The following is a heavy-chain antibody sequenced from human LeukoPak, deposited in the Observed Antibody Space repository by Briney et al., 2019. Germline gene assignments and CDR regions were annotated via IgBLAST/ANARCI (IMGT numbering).Heavy chain of an antibody. CDR1: GGSISSYY. CDR3: ARGGDYPDY. D-gene: IGHD3-16*01. J-gene: IGHJ4*02. V-gene: IGHV4-59*01. CDR2: IYFSENT. Sequence: SETLSLTCPVSGGSISSYYWSWIRQPPGKGRVLLGYIYFSENTNYHPPRKIRVTISVDTSKSQFSLKLSSVTAAGTAVYYCARGGDYPDYWGQGTLVTVSS.